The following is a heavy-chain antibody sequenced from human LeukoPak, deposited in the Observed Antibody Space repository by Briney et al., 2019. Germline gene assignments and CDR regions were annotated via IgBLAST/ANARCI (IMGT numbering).Heavy chain of an antibody. CDR1: GFTFSSYA. Sequence: GGSLRLSCAASGFTFSSYAMHWVRQAPGKGLEWVAVISYDGSNKYYADSVKGRFTISRDNSKNTLYLQMNSLRAEDTAVYYCARGEYQPLDYWGQGTLVTVSS. CDR3: ARGEYQPLDY. D-gene: IGHD2-2*01. J-gene: IGHJ4*02. CDR2: ISYDGSNK. V-gene: IGHV3-30-3*01.